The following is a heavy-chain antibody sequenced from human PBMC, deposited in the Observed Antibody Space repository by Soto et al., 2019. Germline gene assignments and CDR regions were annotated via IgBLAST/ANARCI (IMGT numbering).Heavy chain of an antibody. J-gene: IGHJ4*02. D-gene: IGHD3-3*01. V-gene: IGHV3-23*01. CDR3: AKDRITIFGVVNDFDY. CDR1: GFTFSSYA. Sequence: EVQLLESGGGLVQPGGSLRLSCAASGFTFSSYAMSWVRQAPGKGLEWVSAISGSGGSTYYADSVKGRFTISRDNSKNTLYLQMNSLRAEDTAVYYCAKDRITIFGVVNDFDYWGQGTLVTVSS. CDR2: ISGSGGST.